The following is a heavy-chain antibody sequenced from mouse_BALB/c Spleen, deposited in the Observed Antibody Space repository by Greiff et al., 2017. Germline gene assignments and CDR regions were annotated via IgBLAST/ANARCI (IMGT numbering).Heavy chain of an antibody. J-gene: IGHJ3*01. CDR2: IRNKANGYTT. CDR3: ARGGELGTFAY. Sequence: EVKLVESGGGLVQPGGSLRLSCATSGFTFTDYYMSWVRQPPGKALEWLGFIRNKANGYTTEYSASVKGRFTISRDNSQSILYLQMNTLRAEDSATYYCARGGELGTFAYWGQGTLVTVSA. CDR1: GFTFTDYY. D-gene: IGHD4-1*01. V-gene: IGHV7-3*02.